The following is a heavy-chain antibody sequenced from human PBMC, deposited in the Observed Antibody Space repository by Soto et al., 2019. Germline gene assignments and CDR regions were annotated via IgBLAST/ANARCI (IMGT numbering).Heavy chain of an antibody. V-gene: IGHV4-59*01. CDR2: IYYSGST. CDR3: ARKYDFWGGCMDV. Sequence: SETLSLTCTVSGGSISSYYWSWIRQPPGKGLEWIGYIYYSGSTNYNPSLKSRVTISVDTSKNQFSLKLSSVTAADTAVYYCARKYDFWGGCMDVWGQGTTVTVSS. J-gene: IGHJ6*02. CDR1: GGSISSYY. D-gene: IGHD3-3*01.